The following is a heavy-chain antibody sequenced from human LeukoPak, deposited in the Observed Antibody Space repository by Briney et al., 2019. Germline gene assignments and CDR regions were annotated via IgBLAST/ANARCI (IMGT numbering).Heavy chain of an antibody. V-gene: IGHV3-21*01. CDR1: GYTFSDHY. J-gene: IGHJ4*02. CDR2: ISSSSSYI. D-gene: IGHD6-6*01. CDR3: ARDMYSSSSDYFDY. Sequence: GSLRLSCAVSGYTFSDHYIDWVRQAPGRGLEWVSSISSSSSYIYYADSVKGRFTISRDNAKNSLYLQMNSLRAEDTAVYYCARDMYSSSSDYFDYWGQGTLVTVSS.